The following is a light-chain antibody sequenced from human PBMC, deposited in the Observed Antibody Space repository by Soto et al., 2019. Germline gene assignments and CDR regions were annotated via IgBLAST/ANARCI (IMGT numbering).Light chain of an antibody. CDR3: HTYNSYSLHT. Sequence: DIQMTQSPSSLSASVGDRVTITCRASQNIIFYLNWYQQRIGKSPKLLIYAASNLQSGVPSRFSGSGSGTDFTLTISSLQPDDCATYYCHTYNSYSLHTFGQGTKVDIK. V-gene: IGKV1-39*01. CDR2: AAS. J-gene: IGKJ2*01. CDR1: QNIIFY.